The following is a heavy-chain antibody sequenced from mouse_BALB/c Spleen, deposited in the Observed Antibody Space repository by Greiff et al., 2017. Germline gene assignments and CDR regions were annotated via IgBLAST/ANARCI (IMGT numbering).Heavy chain of an antibody. CDR3: ARSPNWDAFAY. V-gene: IGHV1-4*01. CDR2: INPSSGYT. Sequence: VQLQQSGAELARPGASVKMSCKASGYTFTSYTMHWVKQRPGQGLEWIGYINPSSGYTNYNQKFKDKATLTADKSSSTAYMQLSSLTSEDSAVYYCARSPNWDAFAYWGQGTLVTVSA. J-gene: IGHJ3*01. CDR1: GYTFTSYT. D-gene: IGHD4-1*01.